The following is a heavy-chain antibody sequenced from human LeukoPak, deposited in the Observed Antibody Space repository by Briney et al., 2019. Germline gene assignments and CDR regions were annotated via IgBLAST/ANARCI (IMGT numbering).Heavy chain of an antibody. CDR1: GYTLTELS. Sequence: ASVKVSCKVSGYTLTELSMHWVRQAPGKGLEWMGGFDPEDGETIYAQKFQGRVTMTEDTSTDTAYMELSSLRSEDTAVYYCARAPAQSGVVIAVFDYWGQGTLVTVSS. V-gene: IGHV1-24*01. CDR2: FDPEDGET. CDR3: ARAPAQSGVVIAVFDY. J-gene: IGHJ4*02. D-gene: IGHD3-3*01.